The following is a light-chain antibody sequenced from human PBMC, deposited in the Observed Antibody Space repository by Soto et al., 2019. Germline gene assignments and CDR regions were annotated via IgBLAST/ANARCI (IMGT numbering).Light chain of an antibody. V-gene: IGKV3-11*01. CDR3: QQRSTWPLT. CDR1: QSVGTY. J-gene: IGKJ4*01. Sequence: ETVLTQSPATLSLSPGERASLSCRASQSVGTYLAWYRQKPGQAPRLLIYDASNRATDIPARFSGSGSGTDVSLTSSSLEPEDVAVYYCQQRSTWPLTFGGGTKVEI. CDR2: DAS.